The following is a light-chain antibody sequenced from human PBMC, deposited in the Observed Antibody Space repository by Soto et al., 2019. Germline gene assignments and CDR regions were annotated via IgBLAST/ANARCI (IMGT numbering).Light chain of an antibody. CDR1: SGSIASNY. CDR3: QSYDSSNPVV. CDR2: EDN. Sequence: NFILTQPHSVSESPGKTVTISCTRSSGSIASNYVQWYQQRPGSAPTTVIYEDNQRPSGVPDRFSGSIDSSSNSASLTISGQKTEDEADYYCQSYDSSNPVVFGGGTKLTVL. J-gene: IGLJ2*01. V-gene: IGLV6-57*04.